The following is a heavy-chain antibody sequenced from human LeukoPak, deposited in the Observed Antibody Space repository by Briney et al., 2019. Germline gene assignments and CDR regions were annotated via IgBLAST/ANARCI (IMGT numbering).Heavy chain of an antibody. CDR1: GFPFISYA. J-gene: IGHJ4*02. V-gene: IGHV3-7*01. Sequence: GALHLPWSASGFPFISYAMGGGRPPPGEGLEWVANIKPDGGEKYYLDSVKGRFSISRDNAKNSLYLQMNSLRDEDTAVYYCARDGSGWSRSWGQGTLVTVSS. D-gene: IGHD6-19*01. CDR2: IKPDGGEK. CDR3: ARDGSGWSRS.